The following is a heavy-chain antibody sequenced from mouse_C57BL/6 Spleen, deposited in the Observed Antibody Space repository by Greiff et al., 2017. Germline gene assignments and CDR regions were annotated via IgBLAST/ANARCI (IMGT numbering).Heavy chain of an antibody. CDR2: IRNKANNHAT. CDR3: TRTYSNYAWFAY. D-gene: IGHD2-5*01. V-gene: IGHV6-6*01. CDR1: GFTFSDSW. Sequence: EVKVVESGGGLVQPGGSMKLSCAASGFTFSDSWMDWVRQSPGKGLEWVAEIRNKANNHATYYAESVKGRFTISRDNSKSSVYLQMSSLRAEDTGIDYRTRTYSNYAWFAYWGQGTLVTVSA. J-gene: IGHJ3*01.